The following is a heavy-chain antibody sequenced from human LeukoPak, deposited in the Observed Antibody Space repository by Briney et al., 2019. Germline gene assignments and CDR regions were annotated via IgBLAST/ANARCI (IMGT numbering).Heavy chain of an antibody. CDR1: GFTFSSYG. CDR3: AKARHGYCSGGICYGVDY. Sequence: GGSLRLSCAASGFTFSSYGMHWVRQAPGKGLEWVAFIRYDGSNKYYADSVKGRFTISRDNSKNTLYLQMNSLRAEDTAVYYCAKARHGYCSGGICYGVDYWGQGTLVTVSS. V-gene: IGHV3-30*02. J-gene: IGHJ4*02. D-gene: IGHD2-15*01. CDR2: IRYDGSNK.